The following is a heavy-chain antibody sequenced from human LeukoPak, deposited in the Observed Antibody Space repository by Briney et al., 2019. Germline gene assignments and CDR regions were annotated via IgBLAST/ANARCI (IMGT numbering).Heavy chain of an antibody. V-gene: IGHV1-8*02. CDR3: TRSVRNGHIDY. J-gene: IGHJ4*02. CDR1: GYTFTGYY. Sequence: ASVKVSCKASGYTFTGYYMHWVRQAPGQGLEWMGWINPNSGNTGYAQKFQGRVTMTRSTSISTAYMELSNLRFEDTAVYYCTRSVRNGHIDYWGQGTLVTVSS. D-gene: IGHD2-21*01. CDR2: INPNSGNT.